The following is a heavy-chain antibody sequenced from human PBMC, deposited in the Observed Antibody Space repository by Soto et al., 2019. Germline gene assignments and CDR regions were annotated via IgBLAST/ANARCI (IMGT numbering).Heavy chain of an antibody. CDR3: ARAYYYDSSGYYYDY. J-gene: IGHJ4*02. V-gene: IGHV3-23*01. CDR1: GFAFISYA. D-gene: IGHD3-22*01. CDR2: ISGSGGST. Sequence: PGGSLRLSCAASGFAFISYAIIFCRHSPLKWLEWVSAISGSGGSTYYADSVKGRFTISRDNSKNTLYLQMNSLRAEDTAVYYCARAYYYDSSGYYYDYWGQGTLVTVSS.